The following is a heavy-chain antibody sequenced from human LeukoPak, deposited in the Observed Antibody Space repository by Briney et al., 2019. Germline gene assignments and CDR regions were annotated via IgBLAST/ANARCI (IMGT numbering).Heavy chain of an antibody. D-gene: IGHD6-19*01. Sequence: GGSLRLSCAASGFTFSSYSVNWFRQSSGKGLEWVSSISSSSSYIYYADSVKGRFTISRNNAKNSLYLQMSSLRAEDTAVYYCAREAGGWGYWGQGTLVTVSS. V-gene: IGHV3-21*01. CDR1: GFTFSSYS. CDR3: AREAGGWGY. CDR2: ISSSSSYI. J-gene: IGHJ4*02.